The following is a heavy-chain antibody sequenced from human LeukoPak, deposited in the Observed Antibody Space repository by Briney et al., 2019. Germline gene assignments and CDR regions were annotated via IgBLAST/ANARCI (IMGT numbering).Heavy chain of an antibody. D-gene: IGHD1-1*01. Sequence: GGSLRLSCAASGFTFSGYTMNWVRQAPGKGLEWVSSISSSSSIYYADSVKGRFTISRDNAKNSLYLQMNSLRAEDTAVYYCARSGYNWNDVIFFDYWGQGTLVTVSS. CDR1: GFTFSGYT. J-gene: IGHJ4*02. CDR3: ARSGYNWNDVIFFDY. V-gene: IGHV3-69-1*01. CDR2: ISSSSSI.